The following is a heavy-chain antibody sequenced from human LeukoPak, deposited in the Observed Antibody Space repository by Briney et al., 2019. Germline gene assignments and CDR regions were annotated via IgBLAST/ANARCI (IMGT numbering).Heavy chain of an antibody. CDR2: IIGSGGST. CDR3: AKRNSPGWYYFDY. V-gene: IGHV3-23*01. Sequence: GGSLRLSCAASRFTFSSYVMSWVRQAPGKGLEWVSTIIGSGGSTYYADSVKGRFTISRDNSKNTLYLQMNSLRAEDTAVYFCAKRNSPGWYYFDYWGQGTLVTVSS. J-gene: IGHJ4*02. CDR1: RFTFSSYV. D-gene: IGHD6-19*01.